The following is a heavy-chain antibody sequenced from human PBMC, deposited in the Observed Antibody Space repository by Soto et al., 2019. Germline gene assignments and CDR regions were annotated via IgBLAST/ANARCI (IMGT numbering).Heavy chain of an antibody. J-gene: IGHJ4*02. V-gene: IGHV3-11*06. CDR3: ARDANRDGFNQQDY. CDR2: ISGSSSYT. D-gene: IGHD5-12*01. CDR1: GFTFSDYY. Sequence: PGGSLRLSCAASGFTFSDYYMIWIRQAPGKGLEWVSYISGSSSYTKYADSVQGRFTISRDNAKNSLYLQMNILRAEDTAVYYCARDANRDGFNQQDYWGQGTLVTVSS.